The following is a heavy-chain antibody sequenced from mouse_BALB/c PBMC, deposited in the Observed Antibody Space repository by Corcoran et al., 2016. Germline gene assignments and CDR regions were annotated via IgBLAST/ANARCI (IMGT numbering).Heavy chain of an antibody. V-gene: IGHV9-3-1*01. CDR2: INTYTGEP. CDR3: ARGPAALEY. Sequence: QIQLVQSGPELKKPGETVRIACKASVYTFTNYGMNWVKQAPGKGLKWMGWINTYTGEPTYADDFKGRFAFSLETSASTAYLQINNLKNEDTATYFGARGPAALEYWGQGTTLTVSS. J-gene: IGHJ2*01. CDR1: VYTFTNYG.